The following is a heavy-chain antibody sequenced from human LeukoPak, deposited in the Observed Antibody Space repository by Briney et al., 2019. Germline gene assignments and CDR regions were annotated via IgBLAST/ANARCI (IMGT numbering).Heavy chain of an antibody. J-gene: IGHJ4*02. CDR2: IKQDGSEK. CDR3: ARPPPFRNYYDSSL. CDR1: GFTFSSYW. Sequence: GGSLRLSCAASGFTFSSYWMSWVRQAPGKGLEWVANIKQDGSEKYYVDSVKGRFTISRDNAKNSLYLQMNSLRAEDTAVYYCARPPPFRNYYDSSLWGQGTLVTVSS. V-gene: IGHV3-7*01. D-gene: IGHD3-22*01.